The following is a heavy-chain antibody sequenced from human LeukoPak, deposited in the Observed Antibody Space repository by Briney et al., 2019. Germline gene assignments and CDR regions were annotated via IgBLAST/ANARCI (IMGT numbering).Heavy chain of an antibody. CDR2: ISAYNGNT. Sequence: ASVKVSCKASGYTFTSYGISWVRQAPGQGLEWMGWISAYNGNTNYAQKLQGRVIMTTDTSTSTAYMELRSLRSDDTAVYYCARNLRVPLSGRFDPWGQGTLVTVSS. V-gene: IGHV1-18*01. J-gene: IGHJ5*02. CDR3: ARNLRVPLSGRFDP. CDR1: GYTFTSYG.